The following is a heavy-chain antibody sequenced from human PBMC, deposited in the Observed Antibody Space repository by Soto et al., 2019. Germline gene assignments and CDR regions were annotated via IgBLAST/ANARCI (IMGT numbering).Heavy chain of an antibody. V-gene: IGHV1-2*04. CDR2: INPNSGGT. CDR1: GYTFTGYY. CDR3: ARDPVVVVPAAAHYYYCGMDV. D-gene: IGHD2-2*01. J-gene: IGHJ6*02. Sequence: ASLKVSCKASGYTFTGYYMHWVRQAPGQGLEWMGWINPNSGGTNYAQKFQGWVTVTRDTSISTAYMELSRLRSDDTAVYYCARDPVVVVPAAAHYYYCGMDVWGQGTTVTVSS.